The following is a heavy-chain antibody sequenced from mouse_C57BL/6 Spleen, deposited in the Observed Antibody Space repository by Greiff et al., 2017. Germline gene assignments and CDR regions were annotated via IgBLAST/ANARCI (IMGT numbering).Heavy chain of an antibody. J-gene: IGHJ4*01. V-gene: IGHV10-1*01. CDR1: GFSFNTYA. CDR2: IRSKSNNYAT. D-gene: IGHD4-1*01. Sequence: EVKLVESGGGLVQPKGSLKLSCAASGFSFNTYAMNWVRQAPGKGLEWVARIRSKSNNYATYYADSVKDRFTISRDDSESMLYLQMNNVKTEDTAVYYCVRHKGANWDDYYAMDYWGQGTSVTVSS. CDR3: VRHKGANWDDYYAMDY.